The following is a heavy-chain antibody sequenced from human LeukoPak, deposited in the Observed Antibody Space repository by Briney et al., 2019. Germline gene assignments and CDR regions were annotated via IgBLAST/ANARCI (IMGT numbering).Heavy chain of an antibody. J-gene: IGHJ4*02. Sequence: PGGSLRLSCAASGFTFGSYAMYWVRQAPGKGLEWVSGIGGSGSSTFYADSVKGRFTISRDNSENTVYLQMNSLRADDTAVYYCAKTTAGYSSGRYPGWPVDYWGQGTLVTVSS. CDR2: IGGSGSST. CDR1: GFTFGSYA. CDR3: AKTTAGYSSGRYPGWPVDY. D-gene: IGHD6-19*01. V-gene: IGHV3-23*01.